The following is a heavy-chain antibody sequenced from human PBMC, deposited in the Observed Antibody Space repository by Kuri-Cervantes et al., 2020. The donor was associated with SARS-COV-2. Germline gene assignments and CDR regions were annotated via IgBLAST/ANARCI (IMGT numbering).Heavy chain of an antibody. D-gene: IGHD5-18*01. CDR3: ARTNSYGRLGALGY. CDR1: GFTFSSYG. J-gene: IGHJ4*02. CDR2: IWYDGSNK. Sequence: GESLKISFAASGFTFSSYGMHWVRQAPGKGLEWVAVIWYDGSNKYYADSVKGRFTISRDNSKNSLYLQMNSLRAEDTAVYYCARTNSYGRLGALGYWGQGTLVTVSS. V-gene: IGHV3-33*01.